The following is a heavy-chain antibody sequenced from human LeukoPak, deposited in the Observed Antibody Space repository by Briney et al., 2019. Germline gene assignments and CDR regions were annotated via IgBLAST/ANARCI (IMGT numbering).Heavy chain of an antibody. CDR1: GYTFTGYY. D-gene: IGHD4-4*01. J-gene: IGHJ5*02. CDR2: INPNSGGT. V-gene: IGHV1-2*02. Sequence: APVKVSCKASGYTFTGYYMHWVRQAPGQGLEWMGWINPNSGGTNYAQKFQGRVTMTRDTSISTAYMELSRLRSDDTAVYYCARETTVTTNWFDPWGQGTLVTVSS. CDR3: ARETTVTTNWFDP.